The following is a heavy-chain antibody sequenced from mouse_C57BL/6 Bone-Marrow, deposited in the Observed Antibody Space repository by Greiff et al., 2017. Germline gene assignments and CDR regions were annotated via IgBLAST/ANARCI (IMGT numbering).Heavy chain of an antibody. J-gene: IGHJ3*01. CDR3: ARCNRTRAWFAY. CDR2: IHPNSGST. Sequence: QVQLQQPGAELVKPGASVKLSCKASGYTFTSYWMHWVKQRPGQGLEWIGMIHPNSGSTNYNEKFKSKATLTVDKSSSTAYMQLSSLTSEDSAVYYCARCNRTRAWFAYWGQGTLVTVSA. V-gene: IGHV1-64*01. CDR1: GYTFTSYW.